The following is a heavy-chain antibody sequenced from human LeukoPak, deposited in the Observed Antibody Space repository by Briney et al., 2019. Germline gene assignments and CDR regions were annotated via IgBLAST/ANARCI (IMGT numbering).Heavy chain of an antibody. V-gene: IGHV4-31*03. CDR3: ARDGSGWYDY. J-gene: IGHJ4*02. D-gene: IGHD6-19*01. CDR2: IYYSGST. Sequence: SQTLSLTCTVSGCSISSGGYYWSWIRQHPGKGLEWIGYIYYSGSTYYNPSLKSRVTISVDTSKNQFSLKLSSVTAADTAVYYCARDGSGWYDYWGQGTLVTVSS. CDR1: GCSISSGGYY.